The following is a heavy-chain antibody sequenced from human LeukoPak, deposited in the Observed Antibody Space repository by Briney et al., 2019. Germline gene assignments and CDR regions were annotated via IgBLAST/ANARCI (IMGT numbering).Heavy chain of an antibody. V-gene: IGHV5-51*01. CDR1: GYSFTSYW. Sequence: GESLKISCEGSGYSFTSYWICWVRQMPGKGLEWMGIIYPGDSDTRYSPSFQGQVTISADKSISTAYLQWSSLKASDTAMYYCARLRDTAMAYYFDYWGQGTLVTVSS. J-gene: IGHJ4*02. CDR3: ARLRDTAMAYYFDY. CDR2: IYPGDSDT. D-gene: IGHD5-18*01.